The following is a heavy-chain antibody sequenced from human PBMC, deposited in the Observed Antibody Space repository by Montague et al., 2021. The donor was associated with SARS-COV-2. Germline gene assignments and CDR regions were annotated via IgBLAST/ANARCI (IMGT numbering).Heavy chain of an antibody. J-gene: IGHJ2*01. V-gene: IGHV4-39*01. D-gene: IGHD3-9*01. CDR1: GDSISTSGYY. CDR2: VCYSGIT. Sequence: SETLSLTCTVSGDSISTSGYYFGGIRRPPGRGLDWMGRVCYSGITYYDPSLKSRVTISVDTSKNQFSLKLSSVTAADTAVYYCARHVYDILTGYYTYWSFDLWGRGTLVTVSS. CDR3: ARHVYDILTGYYTYWSFDL.